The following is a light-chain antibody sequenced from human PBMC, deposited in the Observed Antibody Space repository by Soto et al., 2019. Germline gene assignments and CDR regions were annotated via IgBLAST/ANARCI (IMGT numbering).Light chain of an antibody. V-gene: IGKV3-11*01. Sequence: EIVLTQSPATLSLSPGERATLSCRASQSVRYYLGWYQQKPGQAPRLLIYDASNRATGIPARFSGSGSGTDFTLTISSLEPEDFAVYYCQHRSIWPYTFGPGTKLEIK. CDR1: QSVRYY. J-gene: IGKJ2*01. CDR3: QHRSIWPYT. CDR2: DAS.